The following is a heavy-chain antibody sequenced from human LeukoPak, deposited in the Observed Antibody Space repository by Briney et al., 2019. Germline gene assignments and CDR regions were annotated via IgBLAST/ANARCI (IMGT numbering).Heavy chain of an antibody. D-gene: IGHD3-10*01. CDR3: ATEGDYYDSGTFYKTLDI. Sequence: SETLSLTCKISRGSLSNYHWSWIRQPPGKGLEWIGYISYSGSANYNPSLQSRVSISLDTSKSQFSLWLSSVTAADTAVYYCATEGDYYDSGTFYKTLDIWGQGTMVTVSS. CDR2: ISYSGSA. V-gene: IGHV4-59*01. J-gene: IGHJ3*02. CDR1: RGSLSNYH.